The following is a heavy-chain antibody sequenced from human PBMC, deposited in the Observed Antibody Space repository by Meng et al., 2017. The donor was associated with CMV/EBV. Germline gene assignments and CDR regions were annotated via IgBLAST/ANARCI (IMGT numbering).Heavy chain of an antibody. CDR3: AKDKGTGKTGWGWFDP. V-gene: IGHV3-9*01. Sequence: GGSLRLSCAVSGFTFDDYAMHWVRQAPGKCLEWVSGISWNSGSIGYADSVKGRFTISRDNAKNSLYLQMNSLRAEDTALYYCAKDKGTGKTGWGWFDPWGQGTLVTVSS. CDR1: GFTFDDYA. D-gene: IGHD1/OR15-1a*01. J-gene: IGHJ5*02. CDR2: ISWNSGSI.